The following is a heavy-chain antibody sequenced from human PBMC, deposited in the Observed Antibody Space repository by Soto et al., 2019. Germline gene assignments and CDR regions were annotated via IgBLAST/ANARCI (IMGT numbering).Heavy chain of an antibody. D-gene: IGHD3-16*01. J-gene: IGHJ3*02. CDR3: ARGHNWGGSAFDI. V-gene: IGHV4-59*01. CDR1: GGSHYSYY. CDR2: IYYSGNT. Sequence: QVQLQESGPGLVKPSETLSLTCTVSGGSHYSYYWIWIRQSPGKGLEWIGYIYYSGNTKYNPSLNSGVTVSLDTAKNQFSLRLSSVPAADPAIYYCARGHNWGGSAFDIWGQGTMVTVSS.